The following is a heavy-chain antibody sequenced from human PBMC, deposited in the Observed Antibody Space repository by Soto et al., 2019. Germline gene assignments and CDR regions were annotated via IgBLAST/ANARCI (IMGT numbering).Heavy chain of an antibody. CDR1: GITFTHYA. CDR3: AKHRGFVAGPFDS. D-gene: IGHD6-19*01. J-gene: IGHJ4*02. V-gene: IGHV3-23*01. Sequence: EVQLLESGGVLAQPGGSLRLSCAVSGITFTHYAMGGFRQAPGKGLEWVSGISGNVGSTTHYADSVKGRFTISRDNSKNILFLQMNSLRAEDTAVYYCAKHRGFVAGPFDSWGQGTLVIVSS. CDR2: ISGNVGSTT.